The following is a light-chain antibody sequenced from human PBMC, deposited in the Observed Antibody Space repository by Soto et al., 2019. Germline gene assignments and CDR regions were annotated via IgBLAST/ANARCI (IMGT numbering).Light chain of an antibody. V-gene: IGKV3-11*01. CDR2: DAS. CDR1: QSVSSY. J-gene: IGKJ3*01. Sequence: EIVLTQSPATLSLSPGERATLSCRASQSVSSYLAWYQQKPGQAPRLLIYDASSRATGIPARFSGSGSGTDFTLPISSLEPEDFAVYYCQQRSNWPAVTFGPGTKVDIK. CDR3: QQRSNWPAVT.